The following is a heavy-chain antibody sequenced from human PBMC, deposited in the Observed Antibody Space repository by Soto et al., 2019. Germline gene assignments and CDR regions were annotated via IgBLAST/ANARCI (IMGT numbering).Heavy chain of an antibody. J-gene: IGHJ6*02. CDR3: ARAPRTTVTQLMDV. Sequence: GGSLRLSCAASGFTFSSYSMNWVRQAPGKGLEWVSSISSSSYIYYADSVKGRFTISRDNAKNSLYLQMNSLRAEDTAVYCCARAPRTTVTQLMDVWGQGTTVTVSS. CDR1: GFTFSSYS. V-gene: IGHV3-21*01. D-gene: IGHD4-17*01. CDR2: ISSSSYI.